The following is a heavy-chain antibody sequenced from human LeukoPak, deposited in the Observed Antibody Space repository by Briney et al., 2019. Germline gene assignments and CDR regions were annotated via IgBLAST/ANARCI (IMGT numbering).Heavy chain of an antibody. Sequence: SGGSLRLSWAASGXTFSSYIMNWVRQAPGKGLEWVSYISSSSTIYYADSVKGRFTISRDNAKNSLYLQMNSLRDEDTAVYYCGRDLVLAVWGRGTTVTVSS. CDR3: GRDLVLAV. D-gene: IGHD4/OR15-4a*01. CDR2: ISSSSTI. V-gene: IGHV3-48*02. J-gene: IGHJ6*02. CDR1: GXTFSSYI.